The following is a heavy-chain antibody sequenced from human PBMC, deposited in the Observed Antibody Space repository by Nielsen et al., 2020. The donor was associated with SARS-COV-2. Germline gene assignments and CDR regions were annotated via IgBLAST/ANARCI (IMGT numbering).Heavy chain of an antibody. Sequence: ASVQVSCKASGYTFTSYAMNWVRQAPGQGLEWMGWINTNTGNPTYAQGFTGRFVFSLDTSVSTAYLQISSLKAEDTAVYYCAREPNYDILTGYSNDYWGQGTLVTVSS. CDR1: GYTFTSYA. V-gene: IGHV7-4-1*02. CDR3: AREPNYDILTGYSNDY. D-gene: IGHD3-9*01. J-gene: IGHJ4*02. CDR2: INTNTGNP.